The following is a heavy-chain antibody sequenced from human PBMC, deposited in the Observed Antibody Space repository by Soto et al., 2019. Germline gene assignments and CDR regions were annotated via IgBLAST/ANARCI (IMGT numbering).Heavy chain of an antibody. D-gene: IGHD3-22*01. CDR1: GGLFSSYP. J-gene: IGHJ4*02. Sequence: QEQLVQSGAEVKKPGSSVKVSCKASGGLFSSYPISWVRQVPGQGLEWMGGVSPVFQTAYYTRRFQGRVTITADESTNTAYMELSSLRSEDTAIYYCARGGSGYTWFNEFGGQGTLVTVSS. V-gene: IGHV1-69*01. CDR3: ARGGSGYTWFNEF. CDR2: VSPVFQTA.